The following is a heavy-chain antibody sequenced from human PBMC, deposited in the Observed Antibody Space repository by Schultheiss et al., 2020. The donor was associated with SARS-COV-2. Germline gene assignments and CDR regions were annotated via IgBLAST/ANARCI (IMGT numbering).Heavy chain of an antibody. CDR3: AKDVYDYVWGSYRDFDY. Sequence: GESLKISCAASGFTFSNYAMTWVRQAPGKGLEWVSTISGSGGTTYYADSVKGRFTISRDNSKNTLYLQMNSLRAEDTAVYYCAKDVYDYVWGSYRDFDYWGQGTLVTVSS. J-gene: IGHJ4*02. CDR1: GFTFSNYA. D-gene: IGHD3-16*02. CDR2: ISGSGGTT. V-gene: IGHV3-23*01.